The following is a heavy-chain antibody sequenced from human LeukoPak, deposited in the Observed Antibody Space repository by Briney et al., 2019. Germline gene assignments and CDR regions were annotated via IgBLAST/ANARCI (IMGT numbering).Heavy chain of an antibody. CDR2: VYHSATT. Sequence: SETLSLTCTVSGGSISSSSYYWGWIRQPPGKGLEWIGSVYHSATTYYNPSLKSRFTISVDTSKNQFSLKLSSVTAADTAVYYCSRDETYSSDWQSNHYYYYMDVWGKGTTVTVSS. D-gene: IGHD6-19*01. CDR3: SRDETYSSDWQSNHYYYYMDV. J-gene: IGHJ6*03. CDR1: GGSISSSSYY. V-gene: IGHV4-39*07.